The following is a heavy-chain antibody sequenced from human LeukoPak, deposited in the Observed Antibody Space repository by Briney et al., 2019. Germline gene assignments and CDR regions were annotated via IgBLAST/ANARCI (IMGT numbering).Heavy chain of an antibody. J-gene: IGHJ4*02. CDR2: ISGSGGST. D-gene: IGHD3-22*01. CDR1: GFTFSSYA. Sequence: SGGSLRLSCEASGFTFSSYAMSWVRQAPGKGLEWVSAISGSGGSTYYADSVKGRFTISRDNAKNSLYLQMNSLRAEDTAVYYCADSNYYDSGGYYSYWGQGTLVTVSS. V-gene: IGHV3-23*01. CDR3: ADSNYYDSGGYYSY.